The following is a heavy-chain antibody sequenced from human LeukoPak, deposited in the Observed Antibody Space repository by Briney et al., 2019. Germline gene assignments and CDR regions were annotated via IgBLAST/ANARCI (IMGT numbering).Heavy chain of an antibody. CDR2: IKQDGSEK. V-gene: IGHV3-7*03. CDR1: GFTFSSYW. D-gene: IGHD2-8*01. CDR3: AKELYGNPSGY. Sequence: PGGSLRLSCAASGFTFSSYWMSWVRQAPGKGLEWVANIKQDGSEKHYVDSVKGRFTISRDNSKNTLYLQMNSLRAEDTAVYYCAKELYGNPSGYWGQGTRVTVSS. J-gene: IGHJ4*02.